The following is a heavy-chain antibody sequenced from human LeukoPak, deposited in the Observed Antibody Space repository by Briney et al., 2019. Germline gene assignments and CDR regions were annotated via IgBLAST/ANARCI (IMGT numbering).Heavy chain of an antibody. D-gene: IGHD1-1*01. V-gene: IGHV3-33*01. CDR1: GFTFSSYG. Sequence: GRSLRLSCAASGFTFSSYGMHWVRQAPGKGLEWVAVIWYDGSNKYYADSVKGRFTISRDNSKNTLYLQMNSLRAEDTAVYYCARDHNWNDIYYFDYWGQGTLVTVSS. CDR3: ARDHNWNDIYYFDY. J-gene: IGHJ4*02. CDR2: IWYDGSNK.